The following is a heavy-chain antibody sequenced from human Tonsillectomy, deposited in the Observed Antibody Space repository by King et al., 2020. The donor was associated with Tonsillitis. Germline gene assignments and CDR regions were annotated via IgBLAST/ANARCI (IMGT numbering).Heavy chain of an antibody. V-gene: IGHV3-49*05. D-gene: IGHD3-10*01. J-gene: IGHJ6*02. CDR1: GFTFGDYA. CDR2: IRSNAYGGTT. CDR3: TRSTVVRGVTLYYYGMDV. Sequence: VQLVESGGGLVKPGRSLRLSCTASGFTFGDYAMSWFRQAPGKGLEWVGFIRSNAYGGTTEYAASVKGRFTISRDDSKSIAYLQMNSLTTEDTAVYYCTRSTVVRGVTLYYYGMDVWGQGTTVTVAS.